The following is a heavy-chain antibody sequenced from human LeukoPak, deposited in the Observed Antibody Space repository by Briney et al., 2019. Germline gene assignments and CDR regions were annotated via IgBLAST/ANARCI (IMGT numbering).Heavy chain of an antibody. CDR3: ARDQSSWSSYWFDP. CDR1: GFTFSSYS. V-gene: IGHV3-48*02. J-gene: IGHJ5*02. Sequence: PGGSLRLSCAASGFTFSSYSMNWVRQAPGKGLEWVSSISSSSSTIYYADSVKGRFTISRDNAKNSLYLQMNSLRDEDTAVYYCARDQSSWSSYWFDPWGQGTLVTISS. D-gene: IGHD6-13*01. CDR2: ISSSSSTI.